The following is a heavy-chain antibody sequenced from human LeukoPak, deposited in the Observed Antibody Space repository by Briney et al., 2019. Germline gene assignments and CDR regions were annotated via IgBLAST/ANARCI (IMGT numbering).Heavy chain of an antibody. CDR2: ISYSSSTI. Sequence: GGSLRLSCAASGFTFSSYSMNWARQAPGKGLEWVSYISYSSSTIYYADSVKGRFTISRDNGKNSLYLQMNSLRAEDTAVYYCARDTDSGSWSVFGYWGQGTLVTVSS. CDR3: ARDTDSGSWSVFGY. J-gene: IGHJ4*02. V-gene: IGHV3-48*01. D-gene: IGHD6-13*01. CDR1: GFTFSSYS.